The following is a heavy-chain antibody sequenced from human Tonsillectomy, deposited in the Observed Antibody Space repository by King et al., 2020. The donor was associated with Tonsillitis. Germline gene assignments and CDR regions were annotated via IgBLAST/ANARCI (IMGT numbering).Heavy chain of an antibody. CDR2: IYHRGIT. CDR1: GGSITNYY. J-gene: IGHJ3*02. V-gene: IGHV4-59*01. Sequence: VQLQESGPGLVKPSETLSLTCSVSGGSITNYYWNWIRQPPGKGLEWIGHIYHRGITNYNPSLKSRVTMSVDTSENQFSLKLTSVTAADTAVYSCARAFTGSAKCACDIWGPGTMVTVSS. D-gene: IGHD1-1*01. CDR3: ARAFTGSAKCACDI.